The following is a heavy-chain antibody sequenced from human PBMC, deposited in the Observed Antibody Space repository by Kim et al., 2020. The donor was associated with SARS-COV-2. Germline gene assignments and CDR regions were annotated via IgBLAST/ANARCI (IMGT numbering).Heavy chain of an antibody. D-gene: IGHD2-2*02. Sequence: VKGQFTTARDNSKNTLYLQMNSLRAEDAAVYYCATQYCIATSCYISDFDYWGQGALVTVSS. CDR3: ATQYCIATSCYISDFDY. J-gene: IGHJ4*02. V-gene: IGHV3-23*01.